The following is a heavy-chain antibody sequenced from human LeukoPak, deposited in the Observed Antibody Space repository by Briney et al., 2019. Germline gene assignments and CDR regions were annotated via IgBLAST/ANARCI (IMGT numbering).Heavy chain of an antibody. Sequence: ASVKVSCKASGYTFTSYGISWVRQAPGQGLEWMGWISAYNGNTNYAQELQGRVTMTTDTSTSTAYMELRSLRSDDTAVYYCARVGLRITMIVVVISAFDIWGQGTMVTVSS. CDR2: ISAYNGNT. CDR1: GYTFTSYG. J-gene: IGHJ3*02. CDR3: ARVGLRITMIVVVISAFDI. D-gene: IGHD3-22*01. V-gene: IGHV1-18*01.